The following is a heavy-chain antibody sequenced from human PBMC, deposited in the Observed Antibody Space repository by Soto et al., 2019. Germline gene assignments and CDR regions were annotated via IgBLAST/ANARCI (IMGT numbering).Heavy chain of an antibody. CDR2: IYYSGSS. J-gene: IGHJ6*02. V-gene: IGHV4-31*03. D-gene: IGHD3-22*01. Sequence: QVQLQESGPGLVKPSETLSLTCSVSGGSISRGGYYWSWIRQHPGKGLEWIGYIYYSGSSYSNPSLKSRVIMSVDTSKNQFSLRLSSLSAADTAVYYCARETYYFDSSVSARLGMDVWGQGTTVIVSS. CDR3: ARETYYFDSSVSARLGMDV. CDR1: GGSISRGGYY.